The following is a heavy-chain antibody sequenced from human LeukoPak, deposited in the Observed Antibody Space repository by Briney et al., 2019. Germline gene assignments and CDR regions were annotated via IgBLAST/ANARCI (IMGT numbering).Heavy chain of an antibody. CDR3: ARSLGWYDY. CDR2: ISSDGSST. CDR1: GFTISDYW. J-gene: IGHJ4*02. V-gene: IGHV3-74*01. Sequence: GGSLRLSCVASGFTISDYWMHWVRQGPGQGLVWVSRISSDGSSTSYADSMKGRFTISRDNAKNTLYLQMSSLRAEDTAVYYCARSLGWYDYWGQGTLVSVSS. D-gene: IGHD6-19*01.